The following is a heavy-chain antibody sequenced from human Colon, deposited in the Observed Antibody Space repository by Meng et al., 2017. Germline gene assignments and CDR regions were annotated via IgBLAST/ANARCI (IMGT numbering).Heavy chain of an antibody. Sequence: GESLRISCKASGYSFSNYWIGWVRQMPGKGLEWMALINPVGSDTRYSPSFQGQVTISADKSSSTAHLQLSSLKASDTAMYYCARRPALTGAPFDYWGEGFLVTVSS. J-gene: IGHJ4*02. CDR3: ARRPALTGAPFDY. CDR2: INPVGSDT. V-gene: IGHV5-51*01. D-gene: IGHD3-10*01. CDR1: GYSFSNYW.